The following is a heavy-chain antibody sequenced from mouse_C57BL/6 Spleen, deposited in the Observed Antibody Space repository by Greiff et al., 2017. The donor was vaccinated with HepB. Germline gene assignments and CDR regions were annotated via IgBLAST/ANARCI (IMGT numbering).Heavy chain of an antibody. CDR1: GFTFSSYG. CDR2: ISSGGSYT. J-gene: IGHJ4*01. CDR3: ARHVWYYGSSPSYAMDY. V-gene: IGHV5-6*01. D-gene: IGHD1-1*01. Sequence: EVKVVESGGDLVKPGGSLKLSCAASGFTFSSYGMSWVRQTPDKRLEWVATISSGGSYTYYPDSVKGRFTISRDNAKNTLYLQMSSLKSEDTAMYYCARHVWYYGSSPSYAMDYWGQGTSVTVSS.